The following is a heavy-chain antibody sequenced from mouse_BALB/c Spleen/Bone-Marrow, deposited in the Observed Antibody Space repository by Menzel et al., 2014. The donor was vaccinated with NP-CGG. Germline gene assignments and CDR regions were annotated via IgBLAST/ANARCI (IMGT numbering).Heavy chain of an antibody. Sequence: QVQLQQSGPELVKPGASVEMSCKASGYTFTSYYIHWVKQRPGQGLEWIGWIYPGDGSTKYNEKFKGKTTLTADKSSSTAYMLLSSLTSEDSAIHFCARKKNWAYAMDYWGQGTSVTVSS. D-gene: IGHD4-1*01. CDR3: ARKKNWAYAMDY. V-gene: IGHV1S56*01. CDR1: GYTFTSYY. CDR2: IYPGDGST. J-gene: IGHJ4*01.